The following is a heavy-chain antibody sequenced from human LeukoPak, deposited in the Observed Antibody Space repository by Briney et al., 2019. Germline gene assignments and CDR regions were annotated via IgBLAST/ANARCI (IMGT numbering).Heavy chain of an antibody. Sequence: ASVKVSCTASGYTFTSYGISWVRQAPGQGLEWMGWISAYNGNTNYAQKLQGRVTMTTDTSTSTAYMELRSLRSDDTAVYYCARDPQQLVGATGGGFDYWGQGTLVTVSS. V-gene: IGHV1-18*01. CDR2: ISAYNGNT. D-gene: IGHD1-26*01. CDR3: ARDPQQLVGATGGGFDY. J-gene: IGHJ4*02. CDR1: GYTFTSYG.